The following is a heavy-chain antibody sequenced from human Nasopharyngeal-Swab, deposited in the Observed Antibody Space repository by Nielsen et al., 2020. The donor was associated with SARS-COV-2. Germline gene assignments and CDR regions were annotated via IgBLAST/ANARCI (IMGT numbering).Heavy chain of an antibody. CDR2: ISSSGSTI. D-gene: IGHD1-26*01. V-gene: IGHV3-11*01. Sequence: MRQMPGKGLEWVSYISSSGSTIYYADSVKGRFTISRDNAKNSLYLQMNSLRAEDTAVYYCARGGIGIVGASDAFDIWGQGTMVTVSS. CDR3: ARGGIGIVGASDAFDI. J-gene: IGHJ3*02.